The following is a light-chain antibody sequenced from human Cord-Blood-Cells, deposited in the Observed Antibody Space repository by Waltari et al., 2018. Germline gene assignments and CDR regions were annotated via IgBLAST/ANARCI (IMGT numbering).Light chain of an antibody. Sequence: DLQMTQSPSSLSASVGDRVTITCRASQRISSYLNWYQQKPGKAPKLLSYAAASLQSGVPSRFSGSGSGTDFTLTISSLQPEDFATYYCQQSYSTPYTFGQGTKLEIK. CDR1: QRISSY. CDR2: AAA. J-gene: IGKJ2*01. CDR3: QQSYSTPYT. V-gene: IGKV1-39*01.